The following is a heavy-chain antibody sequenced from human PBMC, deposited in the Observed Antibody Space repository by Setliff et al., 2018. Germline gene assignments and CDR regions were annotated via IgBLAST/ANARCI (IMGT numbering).Heavy chain of an antibody. D-gene: IGHD2-15*01. J-gene: IGHJ4*02. CDR3: ASYERYCYGGSCYYFDY. V-gene: IGHV1-46*01. CDR1: AFTKYY. CDR2: IHPSGGST. Sequence: GASVKVSCKASAFTKYYVHWVRQAPGQGLEWMGIIHPSGGSTTYAQKFQGRVTMTRDTSTGTVNMELSSLRSEDTAVYYCASYERYCYGGSCYYFDYWGQGTLVTVS.